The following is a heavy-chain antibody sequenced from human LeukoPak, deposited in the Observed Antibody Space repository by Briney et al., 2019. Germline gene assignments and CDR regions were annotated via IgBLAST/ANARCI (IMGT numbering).Heavy chain of an antibody. CDR2: IYYSGST. CDR3: ARVLAAAGTKKSIDY. V-gene: IGHV4-30-4*01. Sequence: SETLSLTCTVSGGSISSGAYYWSWIRQPPGKGLEWIGYIYYSGSTYYNPSLKSRVTISVDTSKNQFSLKLSSVTAADTAVYYCARVLAAAGTKKSIDYWGQGTLVTVSS. D-gene: IGHD6-13*01. J-gene: IGHJ4*02. CDR1: GGSISSGAYY.